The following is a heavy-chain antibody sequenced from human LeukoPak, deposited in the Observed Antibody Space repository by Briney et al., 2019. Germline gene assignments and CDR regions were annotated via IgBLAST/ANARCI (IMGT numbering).Heavy chain of an antibody. J-gene: IGHJ3*02. Sequence: ASVKVSCKASGYTFTSYAMHWVRQAPGQRLEWMGWTNAGNGNTKYSRKFQGRVTITRDTSASTAYMELSSLRSEDTAVYYCARTPPGDIVVVVAATKHAFDIWGQGTMVTVSS. V-gene: IGHV1-3*01. D-gene: IGHD2-15*01. CDR1: GYTFTSYA. CDR3: ARTPPGDIVVVVAATKHAFDI. CDR2: TNAGNGNT.